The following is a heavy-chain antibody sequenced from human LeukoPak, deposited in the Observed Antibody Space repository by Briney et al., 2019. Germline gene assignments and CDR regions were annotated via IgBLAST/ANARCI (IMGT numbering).Heavy chain of an antibody. V-gene: IGHV4-34*01. J-gene: IGHJ4*02. Sequence: SETLSLTCAVYDGPFSGYYWSGIRQPPGKGLEWNGENNHSGSTNYNPSLKSRVTISQDRSKKQFSLKVSSVTAADTAVYYCARASQTGITGGYCSGDTCVNYFDYWGQGTWSPSPQ. D-gene: IGHD2-15*01. CDR1: DGPFSGYY. CDR2: NNHSGST. CDR3: ARASQTGITGGYCSGDTCVNYFDY.